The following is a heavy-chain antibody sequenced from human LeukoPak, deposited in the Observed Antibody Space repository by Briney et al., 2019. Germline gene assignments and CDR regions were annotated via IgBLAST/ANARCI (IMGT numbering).Heavy chain of an antibody. CDR2: LYYTGTT. CDR1: GDSVNNSHHY. Sequence: NPSETLSLTCTVSGDSVNNSHHYWAWIRQPPGKGLEWVGSLYYTGTTYYNPSLGSRVTMSVDSSNNQFSLTLTSVTAADTAIYYCARNSPVYWNFDLWDRGTLVSVSS. J-gene: IGHJ2*01. V-gene: IGHV4-39*01. CDR3: ARNSPVYWNFDL. D-gene: IGHD2/OR15-2a*01.